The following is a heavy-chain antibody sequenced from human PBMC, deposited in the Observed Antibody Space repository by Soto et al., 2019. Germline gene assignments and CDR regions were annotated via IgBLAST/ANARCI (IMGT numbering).Heavy chain of an antibody. V-gene: IGHV1-69*01. J-gene: IGHJ6*02. D-gene: IGHD7-27*01. CDR2: IIPISSTT. Sequence: QVELVQAGAEVKKPGSSVKVSCKASGVNCITFAISWVRQAHGQGLEWMGAIIPISSTTKSAHKFQDRVTISADGSSSTVHMELRSLKSEDTAIYFCAKKLGIDPFGSYGLDVWGQGTTVTVSS. CDR1: GVNCITFA. CDR3: AKKLGIDPFGSYGLDV.